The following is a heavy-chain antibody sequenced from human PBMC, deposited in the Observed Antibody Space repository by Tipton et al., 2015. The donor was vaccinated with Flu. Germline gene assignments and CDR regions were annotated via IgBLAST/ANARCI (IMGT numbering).Heavy chain of an antibody. Sequence: SLRLSCAASGFTFSSYSMNWVRQAPGKGLEWVSYISSSSTIYYADSVKGRFTISRDNAKNSLYLQMNSLRAEDTAVYYCARGIQLRPTRYFDYWGQGTLVTVSS. V-gene: IGHV3-48*01. J-gene: IGHJ4*02. CDR2: ISSSSTI. CDR1: GFTFSSYS. D-gene: IGHD5-18*01. CDR3: ARGIQLRPTRYFDY.